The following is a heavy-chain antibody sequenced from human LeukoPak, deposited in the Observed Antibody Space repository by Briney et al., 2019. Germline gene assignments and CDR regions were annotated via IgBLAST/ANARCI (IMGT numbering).Heavy chain of an antibody. CDR1: GGSISSGDYY. D-gene: IGHD6-13*01. J-gene: IGHJ4*02. CDR3: ARHRSSWYQTSFDY. CDR2: IYYSGST. V-gene: IGHV4-31*03. Sequence: SQTLSLTCTVSGGSISSGDYYCTWIRQHPGKGLEWIGYIYYSGSTYYNPSLKSRVTISVDTSKNQFSLTLSSVTAADTAVYYCARHRSSWYQTSFDYWGQGTLVTVSS.